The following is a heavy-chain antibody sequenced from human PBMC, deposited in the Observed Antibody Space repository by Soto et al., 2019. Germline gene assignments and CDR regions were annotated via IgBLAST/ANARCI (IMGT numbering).Heavy chain of an antibody. D-gene: IGHD3-9*01. CDR1: GYTFTSYG. Sequence: ASVKVSCKASGYTFTSYGISWVRQAPGQGLEWMGWISAYNGNTNYAQKLQGRVTMTTDTSTSTAYMELRSLRSDDTAVYCCARVSITIFPPYYFDYWGQGTLVTVSS. J-gene: IGHJ4*02. V-gene: IGHV1-18*01. CDR3: ARVSITIFPPYYFDY. CDR2: ISAYNGNT.